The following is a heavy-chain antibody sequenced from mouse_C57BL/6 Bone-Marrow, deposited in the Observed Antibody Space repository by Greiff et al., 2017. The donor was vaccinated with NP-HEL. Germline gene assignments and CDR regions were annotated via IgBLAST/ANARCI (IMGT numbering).Heavy chain of an antibody. J-gene: IGHJ2*01. D-gene: IGHD2-2*01. Sequence: QVQLQQPGAELVKPGASVSMSCKASGYTFTSYWITWVRQWPGQGLEWIGDIYPGSGSTNYNDEFKSKATMTVDTSSSTAYLQLRSLTSEDSAVYYCARDLWLRQGYFDYWGQGTTLTVSS. V-gene: IGHV1-55*01. CDR2: IYPGSGST. CDR1: GYTFTSYW. CDR3: ARDLWLRQGYFDY.